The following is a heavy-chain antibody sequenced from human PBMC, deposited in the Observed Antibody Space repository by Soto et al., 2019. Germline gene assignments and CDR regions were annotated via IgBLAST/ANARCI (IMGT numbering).Heavy chain of an antibody. CDR1: GYSFTNYW. Sequence: PGESLKSSCKGSGYSFTNYWIGWVRQMPGRGLEWMGIIYPGDSDTRYNPSFEGQVTISADKSISTAYLQWSSLKASDTAIYYCARPWCSGATCYRGVDYGMDVWGQGTTVTVSS. J-gene: IGHJ6*02. V-gene: IGHV5-51*01. CDR2: IYPGDSDT. CDR3: ARPWCSGATCYRGVDYGMDV. D-gene: IGHD2-2*02.